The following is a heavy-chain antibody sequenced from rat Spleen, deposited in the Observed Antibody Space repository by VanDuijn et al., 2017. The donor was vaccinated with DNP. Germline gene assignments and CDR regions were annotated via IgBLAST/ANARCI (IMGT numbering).Heavy chain of an antibody. CDR2: ISYSGST. CDR3: ASNNYAY. D-gene: IGHD1-10*01. Sequence: EVQLQESGPGLVKPSQSLSLTCSVTGYSITGSYRWNWIRKFPGNKLEWIGHISYSGSTSYNPSLKSRISITRDTSKNQFFLQLNSVTTEDTATYYCASNNYAYWGQGTLVTVSS. CDR1: GYSITGSY. J-gene: IGHJ3*01. V-gene: IGHV3-1*01.